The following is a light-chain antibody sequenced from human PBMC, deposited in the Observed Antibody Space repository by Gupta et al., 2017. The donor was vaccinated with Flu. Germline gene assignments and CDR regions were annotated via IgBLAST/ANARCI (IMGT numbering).Light chain of an antibody. Sequence: SYVLTQAPSMSVAPGQTAKITCGGHDIGNKILHWYQQRPGQAPVLVLYDDTDRPSGIPERFSGSNSGNTATLTISRVEAADEADYYCLVWDTTSDHFVFGSGTKFTVL. CDR2: DDT. CDR3: LVWDTTSDHFV. V-gene: IGLV3-21*02. CDR1: DIGNKI. J-gene: IGLJ1*01.